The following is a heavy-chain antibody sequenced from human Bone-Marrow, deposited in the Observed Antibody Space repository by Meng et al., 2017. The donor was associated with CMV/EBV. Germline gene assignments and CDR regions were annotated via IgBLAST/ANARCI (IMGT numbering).Heavy chain of an antibody. CDR3: AKWVPTYYFDY. D-gene: IGHD2/OR15-2a*01. CDR1: LFNFDRHW. J-gene: IGHJ4*02. V-gene: IGHV3-23*01. Sequence: GESLKISCAASLFNFDRHWMHWVRQTPGKGLEWVSAISGSGGSTYYADSVKGRFTISRDNSKNTLYLQMNSLRAEDTAVYYCAKWVPTYYFDYWGQGTLVTVSS. CDR2: ISGSGGST.